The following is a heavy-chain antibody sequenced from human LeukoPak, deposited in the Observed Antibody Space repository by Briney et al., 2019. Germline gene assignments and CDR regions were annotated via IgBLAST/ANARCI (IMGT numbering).Heavy chain of an antibody. V-gene: IGHV3-23*01. J-gene: IGHJ4*02. D-gene: IGHD1-26*01. CDR2: ISGSGAST. CDR3: AKDVGKWESLHFFDY. Sequence: PGRSLRLSCAASGFTFDDYAMHWVRQAPGKGLEWISGISGSGASTYYADSVKGRFTISRDDSRNTLYLQMNSLRGDDTAVYYCAKDVGKWESLHFFDYWGQGTLVTVSS. CDR1: GFTFDDYA.